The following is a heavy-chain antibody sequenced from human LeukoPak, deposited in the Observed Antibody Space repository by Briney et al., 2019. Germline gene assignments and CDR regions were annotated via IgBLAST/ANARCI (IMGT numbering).Heavy chain of an antibody. CDR2: ISDSGGSA. V-gene: IGHV3-23*01. Sequence: GGSLRLSCAASGFTFGSYAMSWVRQAPGKELEVVSAISDSGGSAYYTDSVKGRFTISRDNSRNTLYLQVNSLRAEDSALYFCAKGYDYESSGYPQPFDYWGQGTLVTVSS. D-gene: IGHD3-22*01. CDR3: AKGYDYESSGYPQPFDY. CDR1: GFTFGSYA. J-gene: IGHJ4*02.